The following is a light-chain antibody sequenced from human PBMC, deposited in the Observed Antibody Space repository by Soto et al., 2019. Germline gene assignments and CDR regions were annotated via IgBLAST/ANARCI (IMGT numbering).Light chain of an antibody. V-gene: IGKV3-15*01. CDR2: GAS. CDR3: QQYNNWPPGPYT. CDR1: QSVSSN. Sequence: EIVMTQSPATLSVSPGDRATLSCRASQSVSSNLAWYQQKPGQAPRLLIYGASAMATGIPARFSGSGSGTEFTLTISSLQSEDFAVYYCQQYNNWPPGPYTFGQGTKLEIK. J-gene: IGKJ2*01.